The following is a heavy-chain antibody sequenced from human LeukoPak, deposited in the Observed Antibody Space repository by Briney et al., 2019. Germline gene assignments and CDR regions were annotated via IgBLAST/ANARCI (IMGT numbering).Heavy chain of an antibody. CDR1: GFTFSSYS. CDR3: ARAGYCSSTSCYDY. CDR2: ISSSSSYI. Sequence: GGSLRLSCAASGFTFSSYSMNWVRQAPGKGLEWVLSISSSSSYIYYADSVKGRFTISRDNAKNSLYLQMNSLRAEDTAVYYCARAGYCSSTSCYDYWGQGTLVTVSS. J-gene: IGHJ4*02. D-gene: IGHD2-2*01. V-gene: IGHV3-21*01.